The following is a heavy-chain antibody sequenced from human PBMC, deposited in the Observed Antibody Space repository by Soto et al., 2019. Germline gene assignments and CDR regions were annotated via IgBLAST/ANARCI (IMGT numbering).Heavy chain of an antibody. CDR3: TRGGGSFDY. CDR1: GFTFGDYA. Sequence: GGSLRLSCTASGFTFGDYAMSWVRQAPGEGLEWVGFIRSKAYGGTTEYAASVKGRFTISRDDSKSIAYLQMNSLKTEDTAVYYCTRGGGSFDYWGQGTLVTVSS. J-gene: IGHJ4*02. CDR2: IRSKAYGGTT. D-gene: IGHD2-15*01. V-gene: IGHV3-49*04.